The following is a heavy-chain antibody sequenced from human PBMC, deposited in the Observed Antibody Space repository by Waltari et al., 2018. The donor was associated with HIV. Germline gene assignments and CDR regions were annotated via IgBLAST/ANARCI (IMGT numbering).Heavy chain of an antibody. D-gene: IGHD2-15*01. CDR3: ARATHSDY. CDR2: IYPGNSDT. V-gene: IGHV5-51*01. Sequence: EVQLVQSGAEVRKSGASLKISCKGSGYDFTTYWIAWVRQMPGKGLEWMWIIYPGNSDTRYSPSFQGQVTISADKSISTAYLQWSSLKASDTAMYYCARATHSDYWGQGTLVTVSS. CDR1: GYDFTTYW. J-gene: IGHJ4*02.